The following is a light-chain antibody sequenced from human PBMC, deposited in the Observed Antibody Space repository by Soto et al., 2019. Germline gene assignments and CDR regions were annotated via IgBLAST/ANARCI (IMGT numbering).Light chain of an antibody. V-gene: IGLV2-23*02. CDR2: EVS. J-gene: IGLJ3*02. CDR1: SSDIGNYNL. CDR3: CSYTSSRTLV. Sequence: QSALTQPASVSASPGQSITISYTGTSSDIGNYNLVSWYQQHSGKAPKLMIYEVSKWPSGVSDRCSGFKSGNTASQTISWLQSEDEADYYCCSYTSSRTLVFGGGTEVTVL.